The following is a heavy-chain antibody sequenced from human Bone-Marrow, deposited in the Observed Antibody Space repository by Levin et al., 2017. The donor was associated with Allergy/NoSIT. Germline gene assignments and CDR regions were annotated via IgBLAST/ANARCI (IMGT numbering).Heavy chain of an antibody. D-gene: IGHD2-2*01. V-gene: IGHV1-69*06. Sequence: SVKISCKTSGGIFTSFAFSWVRQAPGQGPEWLGGIIPMFATTNYAQKFQDRITITADKSTSTATMELSSLRSEDTAVYYCARDGENIVVVPSAEKSFYYYSYMDVWDRGTTVIVSS. CDR3: ARDGENIVVVPSAEKSFYYYSYMDV. J-gene: IGHJ6*03. CDR1: GGIFTSFA. CDR2: IIPMFATT.